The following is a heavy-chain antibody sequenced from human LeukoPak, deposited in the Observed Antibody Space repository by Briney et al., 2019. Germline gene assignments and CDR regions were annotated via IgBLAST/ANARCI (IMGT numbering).Heavy chain of an antibody. D-gene: IGHD4-17*01. V-gene: IGHV1-69*13. J-gene: IGHJ2*01. Sequence: SVKVSCKASGGTFSSYAISWVRQAPGQGFEWMGGIIPIFGTANYAQKFQGRVTITADESTSTAYMELSSLRSEDTAVYYCARDRGHGDYASYWHFDLWGRGTLVTVSS. CDR2: IIPIFGTA. CDR1: GGTFSSYA. CDR3: ARDRGHGDYASYWHFDL.